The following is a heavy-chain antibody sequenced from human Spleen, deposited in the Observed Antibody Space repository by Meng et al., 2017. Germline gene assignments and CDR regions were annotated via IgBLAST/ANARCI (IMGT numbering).Heavy chain of an antibody. V-gene: IGHV3-7*01. CDR2: IKQDGSEK. CDR3: ARVRYYYGSGRYFYFDY. Sequence: GESLKISCAASGFTFSVYWMSWVRQAPGKGLEWVANIKQDGSEKYYVDSLKGRFTISRDNAKNSLYLHMNSLRAEDAAVYYCARVRYYYGSGRYFYFDYWGQGTLVTVSS. J-gene: IGHJ4*02. D-gene: IGHD3-10*01. CDR1: GFTFSVYW.